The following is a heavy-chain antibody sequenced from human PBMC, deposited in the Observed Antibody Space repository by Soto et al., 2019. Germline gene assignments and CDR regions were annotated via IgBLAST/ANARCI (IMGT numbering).Heavy chain of an antibody. D-gene: IGHD3-16*02. J-gene: IGHJ4*02. CDR2: ISGSGGST. Sequence: EVQLLESGGGLVQPGGFLRLSCAASGFTFSSYAMSWVRQAPGKGLEWVSAISGSGGSTYYADSVKGRFTISRDNSKNTLYLQMNSLRAEDTAVYYCAKMAQYYDYIWGSYPDYWGQGTLVTVSS. CDR3: AKMAQYYDYIWGSYPDY. V-gene: IGHV3-23*01. CDR1: GFTFSSYA.